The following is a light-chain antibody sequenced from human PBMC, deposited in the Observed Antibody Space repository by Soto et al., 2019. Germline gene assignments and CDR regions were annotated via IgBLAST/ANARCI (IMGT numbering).Light chain of an antibody. CDR1: QGISSY. J-gene: IGKJ4*01. V-gene: IGKV1-27*01. CDR2: SAS. Sequence: DIQLTQSPSSLSASVGDRVTITCRVSQGISSYLNWYRQKPGKVPKLLIYSASNLQSGVPSRFSGSGSGTEFTLTISGLQPDDFATYYCQQYHTYSTFGGGTKVDIK. CDR3: QQYHTYST.